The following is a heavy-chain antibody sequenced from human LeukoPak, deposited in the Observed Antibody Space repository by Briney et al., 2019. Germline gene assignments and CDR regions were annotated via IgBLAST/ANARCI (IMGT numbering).Heavy chain of an antibody. CDR2: ISYDGSNK. J-gene: IGHJ3*02. Sequence: RSLRLSCAASGFTFSSYGMHWVRQAPGKGLEWVAVISYDGSNKYYADSVKGRFTISRDNSKNTLYLQMNSLRAEDTAVYYCAKSLPYSRYRVQGYYAFDIWGQGTMVTVSS. D-gene: IGHD3-10*01. CDR3: AKSLPYSRYRVQGYYAFDI. CDR1: GFTFSSYG. V-gene: IGHV3-30*18.